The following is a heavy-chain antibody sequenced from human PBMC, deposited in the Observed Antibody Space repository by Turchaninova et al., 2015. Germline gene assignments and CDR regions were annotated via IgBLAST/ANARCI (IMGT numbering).Heavy chain of an antibody. Sequence: QITLQESGPTLVNPTQPLTLTCTFSGCPLPPRTGGVGGFRPPPGKALEGLALIYWDDDKHYNPSLESRLTITKDTSNNQVVLTMTNTDPVDTATYYCAHRRPPAARYTATDAFDIWGQGTLVTISS. CDR1: GCPLPPRTGG. CDR3: AHRRPPAARYTATDAFDI. D-gene: IGHD1-1*01. V-gene: IGHV2-5*02. CDR2: IYWDDDK. J-gene: IGHJ3*02.